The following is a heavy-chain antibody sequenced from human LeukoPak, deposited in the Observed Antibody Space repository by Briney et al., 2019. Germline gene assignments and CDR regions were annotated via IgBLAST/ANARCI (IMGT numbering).Heavy chain of an antibody. CDR2: ITSSSYT. V-gene: IGHV3-11*06. D-gene: IGHD5-18*01. J-gene: IGHJ4*02. Sequence: GGSLRLSCAASGFTFSDSYMSWIHQAPGKGLEWVSYITSSSYTNYADSVKGRFTISRDSAKNSLFLQMNSLRAEDTAVYYCARVEYSYGPNFDYWGQGTLVTVSS. CDR1: GFTFSDSY. CDR3: ARVEYSYGPNFDY.